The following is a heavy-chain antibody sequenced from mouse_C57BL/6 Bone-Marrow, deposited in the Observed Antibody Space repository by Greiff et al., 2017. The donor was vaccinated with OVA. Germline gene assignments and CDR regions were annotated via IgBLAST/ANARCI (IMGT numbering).Heavy chain of an antibody. D-gene: IGHD2-4*01. CDR3: TRLRLRPWCAY. CDR2: IDPETGGT. J-gene: IGHJ3*01. Sequence: QVQLQQSGAELVRPGASVTLSCKASGYTFTDYEMHWVKQTPVHGLEWIGAIDPETGGTAYNQKFKGKAILTADKSSSTAYMELRSLTSEDSAVYYCTRLRLRPWCAYWGQGTLVTVSA. V-gene: IGHV1-15*01. CDR1: GYTFTDYE.